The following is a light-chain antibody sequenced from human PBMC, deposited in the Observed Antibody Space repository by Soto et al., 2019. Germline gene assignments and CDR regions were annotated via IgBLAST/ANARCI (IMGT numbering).Light chain of an antibody. CDR1: SSDVGGYNY. V-gene: IGLV2-14*01. CDR3: SSYTSSSTLDPYV. CDR2: DVS. J-gene: IGLJ1*01. Sequence: QSPLTQRASVSGSPGQSVTISCTGTSSDVGGYNYVSWYQQHPGKAPKLMIYDVSNRPSGVSNRFSGSKSGNTASLTISGLQAEDEADYYCSSYTSSSTLDPYVFGTGTKLTVL.